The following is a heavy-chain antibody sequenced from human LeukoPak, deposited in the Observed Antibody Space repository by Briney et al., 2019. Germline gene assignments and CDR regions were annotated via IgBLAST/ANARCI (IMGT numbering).Heavy chain of an antibody. J-gene: IGHJ4*02. CDR1: GFTFSNYA. D-gene: IGHD6-19*01. Sequence: GGSLRLSCAASGFTFSNYALSWVRQAPGRGLDWVSLITHNGGRTSYADSVKGRFTVSRDNSRNTLYLQINSLRAEDTAVYYCAKHDDGGWLEDYWGQGTLVTVSS. V-gene: IGHV3-23*01. CDR3: AKHDDGGWLEDY. CDR2: ITHNGGRT.